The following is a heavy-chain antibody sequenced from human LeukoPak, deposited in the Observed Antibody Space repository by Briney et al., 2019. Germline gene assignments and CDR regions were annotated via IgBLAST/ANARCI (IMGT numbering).Heavy chain of an antibody. CDR1: GGSLSSSSYY. Sequence: SETLSLTCTVSGGSLSSSSYYWGWLRQPPGKGLEWLGSIYYSGSTYYNPSLKSRVTISVDTSKNQFSLKLSSVTAADTAVYYCARDGEMATIKGVDAFDIWGQGTMVTVSS. D-gene: IGHD5-24*01. V-gene: IGHV4-39*07. CDR2: IYYSGST. CDR3: ARDGEMATIKGVDAFDI. J-gene: IGHJ3*02.